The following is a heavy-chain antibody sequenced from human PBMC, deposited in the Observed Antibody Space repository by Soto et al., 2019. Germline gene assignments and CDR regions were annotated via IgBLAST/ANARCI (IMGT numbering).Heavy chain of an antibody. CDR3: AKVRNDFWSGSQAGMIDY. J-gene: IGHJ4*02. CDR1: GFTFSSYA. Sequence: PGGSLRLSCAASGFTFSSYAMSWVRQAPGKGLEWVSAISGSGGSTYYADSVKGRFTISRDNSKNTLYLQMNSLRAEDTAVYYCAKVRNDFWSGSQAGMIDYWGQGTLVTVSS. CDR2: ISGSGGST. D-gene: IGHD3-3*01. V-gene: IGHV3-23*01.